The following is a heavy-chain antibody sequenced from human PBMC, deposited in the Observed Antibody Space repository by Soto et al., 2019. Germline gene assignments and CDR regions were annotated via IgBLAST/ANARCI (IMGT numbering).Heavy chain of an antibody. D-gene: IGHD6-6*01. CDR2: INHSGST. J-gene: IGHJ4*02. Sequence: SETLSLTCAVYGGSFSGYYWSWIRQPPGKGLEWIGEINHSGSTNYNPSLKSRVTISVDTSKNQFSLKLSSVTAADTAVYYCARGRASIAARRAIDYWGQGTLVTVSS. V-gene: IGHV4-34*01. CDR3: ARGRASIAARRAIDY. CDR1: GGSFSGYY.